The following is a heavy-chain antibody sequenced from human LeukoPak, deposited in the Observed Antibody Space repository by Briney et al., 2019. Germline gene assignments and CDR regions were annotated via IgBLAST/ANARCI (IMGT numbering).Heavy chain of an antibody. CDR3: ARAQVQNPYQLPEYFQH. D-gene: IGHD2-2*01. CDR2: ISSSSSTI. CDR1: GFTFSSYS. J-gene: IGHJ1*01. Sequence: GGSLRLSCAASGFTFSSYSMNWVRQAPGKGLEWVSYISSSSSTIYYADSVKGRFTISRDNAKNSLYLQMNSLRAEDTAVYYCARAQVQNPYQLPEYFQHWGQGTLVTVSS. V-gene: IGHV3-48*04.